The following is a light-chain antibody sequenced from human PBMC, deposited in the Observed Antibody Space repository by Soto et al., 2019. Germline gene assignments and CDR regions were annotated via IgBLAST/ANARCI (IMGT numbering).Light chain of an antibody. V-gene: IGKV3-11*01. Sequence: MVMTQCPSTLSVSPWERATLSCRASQSVSSNLAWYQQKPGQAPRLLIYDASNRATGIPARFSGSGSGTDFTLTISSLEPEDFAVYYCQQRSNWLFTFGPGSKVDI. CDR1: QSVSSN. CDR3: QQRSNWLFT. J-gene: IGKJ3*01. CDR2: DAS.